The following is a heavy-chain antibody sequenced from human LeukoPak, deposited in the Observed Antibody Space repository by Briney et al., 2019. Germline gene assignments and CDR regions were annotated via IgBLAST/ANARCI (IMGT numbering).Heavy chain of an antibody. CDR2: TYYRSKWYN. CDR3: ARVNSWTEEPDTGFDY. J-gene: IGHJ4*02. V-gene: IGHV6-1*01. Sequence: SQTLSLTCALSGDSVSSTRSAWNWIRQSPSRGLEWLGRTYYRSKWYNDYAVSVKSRITINPDTSKNQFSLQLKSVTPEDTAVYYCARVNSWTEEPDTGFDYWGQGTLVTVSS. D-gene: IGHD1-14*01. CDR1: GDSVSSTRSA.